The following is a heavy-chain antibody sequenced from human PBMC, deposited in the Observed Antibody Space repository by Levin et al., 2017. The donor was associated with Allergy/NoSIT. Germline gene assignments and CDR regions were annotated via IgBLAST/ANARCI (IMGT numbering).Heavy chain of an antibody. Sequence: SQTLSLTCTVSGGSVSSGSYYWSWIRQPPGKGLEWIGYIYYSGSTNYNPSLKSRVTISVDTSKNQFSLKLSSVTAADTAVYYCARGGRVSWNYNWFDPWGQGTLVTVSS. J-gene: IGHJ5*02. CDR3: ARGGRVSWNYNWFDP. CDR2: IYYSGST. V-gene: IGHV4-61*01. CDR1: GGSVSSGSYY. D-gene: IGHD1-7*01.